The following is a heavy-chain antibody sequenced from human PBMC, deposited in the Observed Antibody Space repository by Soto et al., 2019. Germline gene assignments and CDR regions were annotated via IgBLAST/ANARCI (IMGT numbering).Heavy chain of an antibody. CDR2: IWSDGSTT. CDR1: GFTFNNYG. Sequence: PGGSLRLSCAASGFTFNNYGMHWVRHAPGKGLEWVAVIWSDGSTTYYADSVKGRFTVSRDNSKNTLYLQMNSLRAEDTALYYCARNLRSGSYRPPDYWGQGTLVTVSS. J-gene: IGHJ4*02. D-gene: IGHD1-26*01. CDR3: ARNLRSGSYRPPDY. V-gene: IGHV3-33*01.